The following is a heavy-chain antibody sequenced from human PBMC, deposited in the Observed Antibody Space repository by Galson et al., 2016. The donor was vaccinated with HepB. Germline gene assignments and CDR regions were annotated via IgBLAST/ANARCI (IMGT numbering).Heavy chain of an antibody. CDR3: ARGCNGGDCYSYNGLDV. V-gene: IGHV4-31*03. CDR1: GGSINSGGYY. J-gene: IGHJ6*04. CDR2: VYYSGTA. Sequence: TLSLTCTVSGGSINSGGYYWTWIRQLPGKGLEWIGHVYYSGTAYSNPSLQSRISISLGTSNTQFSLKVMSVTAADTAVFYCARGCNGGDCYSYNGLDVWRIGTTVTVSS. D-gene: IGHD2-21*02.